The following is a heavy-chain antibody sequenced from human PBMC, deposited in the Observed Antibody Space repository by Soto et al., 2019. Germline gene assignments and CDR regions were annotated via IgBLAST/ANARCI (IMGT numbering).Heavy chain of an antibody. CDR2: ISYDGSNK. D-gene: IGHD6-19*01. J-gene: IGHJ4*02. Sequence: PGGSLRLSXAASGFTFSSYAMHWVRQAPGKGLEWVAVISYDGSNKYYADSVKGRFTISRDNSKNTLYLQMNSLRAEDTAVYYCARDSQWLVMWYFDYWGQGTLVTVSS. V-gene: IGHV3-30-3*01. CDR1: GFTFSSYA. CDR3: ARDSQWLVMWYFDY.